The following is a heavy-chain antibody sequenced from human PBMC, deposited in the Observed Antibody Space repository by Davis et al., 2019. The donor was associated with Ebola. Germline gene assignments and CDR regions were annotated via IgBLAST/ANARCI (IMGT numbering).Heavy chain of an antibody. CDR2: INAGNGNT. J-gene: IGHJ4*02. V-gene: IGHV1-18*01. CDR1: GYTFTSYG. Sequence: ASVKVSCKASGYTFTSYGISWVRQAPGQRLEWMGWINAGNGNTKYSQKFQGRVTMTTDTSTSTAYMELRSLRSDDTAVYYCARDRGMIAAAGHFDYWGQGTLVTVSS. D-gene: IGHD6-13*01. CDR3: ARDRGMIAAAGHFDY.